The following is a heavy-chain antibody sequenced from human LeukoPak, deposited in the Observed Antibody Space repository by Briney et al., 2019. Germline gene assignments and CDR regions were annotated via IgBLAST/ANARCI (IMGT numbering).Heavy chain of an antibody. CDR3: ARGMGSGWYSNWFDP. V-gene: IGHV4-4*07. Sequence: PSETLSLTCTVSCGSISSYYWSWIRQPAGKGLEWIGRIYTSGSTNYNPSLKSRVTMSVDTSKNQFSLKLSSVTAADTAVYYCARGMGSGWYSNWFDPWGQGTLVTVSS. CDR1: CGSISSYY. J-gene: IGHJ5*02. D-gene: IGHD6-19*01. CDR2: IYTSGST.